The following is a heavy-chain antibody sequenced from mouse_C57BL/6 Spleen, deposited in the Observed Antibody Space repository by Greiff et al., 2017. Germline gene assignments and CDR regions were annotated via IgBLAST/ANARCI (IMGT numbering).Heavy chain of an antibody. CDR1: GFTFSSYG. D-gene: IGHD1-1*01. J-gene: IGHJ2*01. V-gene: IGHV5-6*02. Sequence: EVNVVESGGDLVKPGGSLKLSCAASGFTFSSYGMSWVRQTPDKRLEWVATFSSGGSYTYYPDSVKGRFTISRDNAKNTLYLQMSSLKSEDTAMYYCARRDYYGSSCDYWGQGTTLTVSS. CDR3: ARRDYYGSSCDY. CDR2: FSSGGSYT.